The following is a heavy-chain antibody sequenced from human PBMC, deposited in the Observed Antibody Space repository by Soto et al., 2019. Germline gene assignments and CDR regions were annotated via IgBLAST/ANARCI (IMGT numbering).Heavy chain of an antibody. V-gene: IGHV4-30-4*01. D-gene: IGHD1-7*01. J-gene: IGHJ5*02. Sequence: QVQLQESGPGLVKPSQTLSLTCTVSGGSIGSGDYYWSWIRQPPGKGLEWIGYIYYSGSTYYNPSLKSRVTMSVDTSKNQFSLKLSSVTAADTAVYYCARTGVTGTTDWFDPWGQGTLVTVSS. CDR2: IYYSGST. CDR3: ARTGVTGTTDWFDP. CDR1: GGSIGSGDYY.